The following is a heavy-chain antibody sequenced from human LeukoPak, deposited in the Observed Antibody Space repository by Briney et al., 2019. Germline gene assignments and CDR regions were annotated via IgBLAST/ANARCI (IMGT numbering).Heavy chain of an antibody. V-gene: IGHV4-39*07. CDR3: ARRTGTYYYDSSGYSPWRYYFDY. D-gene: IGHD3-22*01. CDR2: IYYSGST. J-gene: IGHJ4*02. Sequence: PSETLSLTCTVSGGSISSSSYYWGWIRQPPGKGLEWIGNIYYSGSTYYNPSLKSRVTISVDTSKNQFSLNLSSVTAADTAVFYCARRTGTYYYDSSGYSPWRYYFDYWGQGTLVTVSS. CDR1: GGSISSSSYY.